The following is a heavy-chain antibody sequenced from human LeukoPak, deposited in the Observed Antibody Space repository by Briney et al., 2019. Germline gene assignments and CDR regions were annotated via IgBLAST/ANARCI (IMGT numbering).Heavy chain of an antibody. Sequence: GESLKISCKGSGYIFTSYWITWVRQMPGKGLGWMGRIDPSDSYTNYSPSFQGHVTIPADKSLSTAYLQWSSLKASDTAMYYCARQRWPDYWGQGTLVTVSS. J-gene: IGHJ4*02. D-gene: IGHD5-24*01. CDR3: ARQRWPDY. V-gene: IGHV5-10-1*01. CDR2: IDPSDSYT. CDR1: GYIFTSYW.